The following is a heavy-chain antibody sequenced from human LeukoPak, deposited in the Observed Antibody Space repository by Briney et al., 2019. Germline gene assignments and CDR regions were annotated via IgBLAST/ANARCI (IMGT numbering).Heavy chain of an antibody. D-gene: IGHD3-10*01. CDR3: AGDASYYGSGNYF. CDR2: ISGSGGST. Sequence: HPGGSLRLSCAASGFTFSSYAMSWVRQAPGKGLEWVSTISGSGGSTYYADSVKGRFTISRDNSKNTLYLQTNSLRAEDTAVYYCAGDASYYGSGNYFWGQGTLVTVSS. CDR1: GFTFSSYA. J-gene: IGHJ4*02. V-gene: IGHV3-23*01.